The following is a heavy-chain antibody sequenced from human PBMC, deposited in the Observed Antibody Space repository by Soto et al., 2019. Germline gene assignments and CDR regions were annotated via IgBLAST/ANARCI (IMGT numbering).Heavy chain of an antibody. D-gene: IGHD6-19*01. V-gene: IGHV3-33*01. Sequence: QVQLVESGGGVVQPGRSLRLSCAASGFTFSSYGMHWVRQAPGKGLEWVAVIWYDGSNKYYADSVKGRFTISRDNSKNTLYRQMNSLRAEDTAVYYCARDRSAVAGTRYFDYWGQGTLVTVSS. J-gene: IGHJ4*02. CDR1: GFTFSSYG. CDR3: ARDRSAVAGTRYFDY. CDR2: IWYDGSNK.